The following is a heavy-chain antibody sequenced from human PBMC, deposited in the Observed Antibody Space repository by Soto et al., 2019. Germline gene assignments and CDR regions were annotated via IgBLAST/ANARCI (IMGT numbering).Heavy chain of an antibody. V-gene: IGHV1-69*01. CDR2: IIPIFGTA. D-gene: IGHD5-18*01. J-gene: IGHJ3*02. CDR1: GGTFSSYA. Sequence: QVQLVQSGAEVKKPGSSVKVSCKASGGTFSSYAISWVRQAPGQGLEWMGGIIPIFGTANYARKFQGRVTITADESTSTAYMELSSLRSEDTAVYYCARGSNEYTAMASDAFDIWGQGTMVTVSS. CDR3: ARGSNEYTAMASDAFDI.